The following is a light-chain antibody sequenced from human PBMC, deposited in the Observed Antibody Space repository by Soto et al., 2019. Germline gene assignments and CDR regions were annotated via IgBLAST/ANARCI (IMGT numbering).Light chain of an antibody. CDR1: DSNIGSNS. V-gene: IGLV1-47*01. Sequence: QSVLTQPPSLSVTPGQRVSISCSGSDSNIGSNSVHWYRQRPGTAPNLVIHTNNQRPSGVPDRFSGSKSGTSASLVISGLRSEDEADYYCAAWDDSLGGLVVFGGGTQLTVL. J-gene: IGLJ2*01. CDR3: AAWDDSLGGLVV. CDR2: TNN.